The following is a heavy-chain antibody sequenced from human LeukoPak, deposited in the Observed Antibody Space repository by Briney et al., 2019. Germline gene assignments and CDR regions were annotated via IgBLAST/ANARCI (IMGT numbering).Heavy chain of an antibody. CDR2: ITSSSSYI. CDR3: ARDFGGYNNDY. V-gene: IGHV3-21*01. Sequence: GGSLRLSCAASGFTFSSYIMNWVRQAPGKGLEWVSSITSSSSYIYYADSVKGRFTMSRDNAKNSLYLQMNSLRAEDTAVYYCARDFGGYNNDYWGQGTLVTVSS. D-gene: IGHD5-24*01. J-gene: IGHJ4*02. CDR1: GFTFSSYI.